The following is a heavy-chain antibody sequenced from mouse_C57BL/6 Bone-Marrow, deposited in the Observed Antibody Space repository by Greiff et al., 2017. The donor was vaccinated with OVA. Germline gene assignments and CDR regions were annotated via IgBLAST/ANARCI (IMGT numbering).Heavy chain of an antibody. CDR3: ARDWEDY. V-gene: IGHV5-4*01. D-gene: IGHD4-1*01. Sequence: EVKVVESGGGLVKPGGSLKLSCAASGFTFSSYAMSWVRQTPEKRLEWVATISDGGSYTYYPDNVKGRFTISRDNAKNNLYLQMSHLKSEDTAMYYCARDWEDYWGQGTTLTVSS. J-gene: IGHJ2*01. CDR2: ISDGGSYT. CDR1: GFTFSSYA.